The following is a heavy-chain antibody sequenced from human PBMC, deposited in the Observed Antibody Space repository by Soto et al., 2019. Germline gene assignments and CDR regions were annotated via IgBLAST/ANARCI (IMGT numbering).Heavy chain of an antibody. D-gene: IGHD3-3*01. CDR3: AKGLPDVLRFWECLLSFDY. CDR1: GFTFSSYA. V-gene: IGHV3-23*01. CDR2: ISGSGGST. J-gene: IGHJ4*02. Sequence: PGGSLRLSCAASGFTFSSYAMSWVRQAPGKGLEWVSAISGSGGSTYYADSVKGRFTISRDNSKNTLYLQMNSLRAEDTAVYYRAKGLPDVLRFWECLLSFDYWGQGPLVTVSS.